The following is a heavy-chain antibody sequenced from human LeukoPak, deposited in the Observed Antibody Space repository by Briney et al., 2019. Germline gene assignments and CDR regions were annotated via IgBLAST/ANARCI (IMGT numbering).Heavy chain of an antibody. CDR3: AGDSAYCGGITCYTDY. Sequence: GGSLRLSCAASGFTFSSYAMHWVRQAPGKGLEWVAVISYDGSNKYYADSVKGRFTISRDNAKNSLYLQMNSLSAEDTAVYYCAGDSAYCGGITCYTDYWGQGTLVTVSS. D-gene: IGHD2-21*01. J-gene: IGHJ4*02. V-gene: IGHV3-30-3*01. CDR1: GFTFSSYA. CDR2: ISYDGSNK.